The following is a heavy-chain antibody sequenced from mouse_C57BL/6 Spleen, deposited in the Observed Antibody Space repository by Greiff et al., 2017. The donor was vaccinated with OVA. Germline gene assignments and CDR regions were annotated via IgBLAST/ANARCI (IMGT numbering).Heavy chain of an antibody. J-gene: IGHJ4*01. CDR2: IDPSDSYT. V-gene: IGHV1-69*01. D-gene: IGHD2-1*01. CDR3: ARLYYGNTHYYAMDY. CDR1: GYTFTSYW. Sequence: QVQLQQSGAELVMPGASVKLSCKASGYTFTSYWMHWVKQRPGQGLEWIGEIDPSDSYTNYNQKFKGKSTLTVDKSSSTAYMQLSSLTSENSAVYYCARLYYGNTHYYAMDYWGQGTSVTVSS.